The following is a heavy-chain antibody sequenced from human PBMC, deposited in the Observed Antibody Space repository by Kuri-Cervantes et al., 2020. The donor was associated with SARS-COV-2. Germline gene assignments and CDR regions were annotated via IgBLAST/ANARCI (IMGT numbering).Heavy chain of an antibody. CDR3: ARLGSHYGDYGGSYDY. D-gene: IGHD4-17*01. CDR1: GYSFTSYW. CDR2: IYPGDSDT. Sequence: GESLKISCKGSGYSFTSYWIGWVRQMPGKGLEWMGIIYPGDSDTRYSPSFQGQVTISADKSISTAYLQWSSLKASDTAMYYCARLGSHYGDYGGSYDYWGQGTLVTVSS. J-gene: IGHJ4*02. V-gene: IGHV5-51*01.